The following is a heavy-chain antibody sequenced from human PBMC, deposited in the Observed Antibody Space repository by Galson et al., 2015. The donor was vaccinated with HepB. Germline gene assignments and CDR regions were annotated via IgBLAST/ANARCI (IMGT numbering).Heavy chain of an antibody. CDR3: ARTYYYDSSGYYYDHFDY. CDR2: VSSSSSTI. V-gene: IGHV3-48*04. CDR1: GFTFSSYS. Sequence: SLRLSCAASGFTFSSYSMNWVRQAPGKGLEWVSYVSSSSSTIYYADSVKGRFTISRDNAKNSLYLQMNSLRAEDTAVYYCARTYYYDSSGYYYDHFDYWGQGTLVTVSS. J-gene: IGHJ4*02. D-gene: IGHD3-22*01.